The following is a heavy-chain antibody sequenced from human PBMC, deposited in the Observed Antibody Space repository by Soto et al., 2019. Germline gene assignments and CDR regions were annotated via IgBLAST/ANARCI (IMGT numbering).Heavy chain of an antibody. CDR3: ASSITIFGVSC. D-gene: IGHD3-3*01. CDR1: GGSIGSGGYY. J-gene: IGHJ4*02. Sequence: SETLSLTCTVSGGSIGSGGYYWSWICQHPGKGLEWIGYIYYSGSTYYNPSLKSRVTISVDTSKNQFSLKLSSVTAADTAVYYCASSITIFGVSCWGQGTLVTVSS. CDR2: IYYSGST. V-gene: IGHV4-31*03.